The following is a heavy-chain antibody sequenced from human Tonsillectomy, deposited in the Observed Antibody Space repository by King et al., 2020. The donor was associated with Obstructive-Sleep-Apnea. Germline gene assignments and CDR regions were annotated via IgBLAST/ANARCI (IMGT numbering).Heavy chain of an antibody. CDR2: IKSKAYAVTT. CDR3: TTDEKRGYPY. Sequence: VQLVESGGGLVKPGESLRLSCAASGFTFSNAWLSWVRQSPGKGLEWVGRIKSKAYAVTTDYAAPIKGRFTISRDDSKNMLYLQMDSLKTEDTAVYYCTTDEKRGYPYWGQGTLVTVTS. V-gene: IGHV3-15*01. D-gene: IGHD3-16*02. CDR1: GFTFSNAW. J-gene: IGHJ4*02.